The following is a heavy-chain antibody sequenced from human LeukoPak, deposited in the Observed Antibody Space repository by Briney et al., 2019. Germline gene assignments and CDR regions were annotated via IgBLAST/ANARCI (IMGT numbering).Heavy chain of an antibody. J-gene: IGHJ4*02. CDR1: GFTFSSYW. CDR2: IQYDGTNI. D-gene: IGHD6-25*01. CDR3: ASKAAEFYFDY. Sequence: GSLRLSCAASGFTFSSYWMSWVRQAPGKGLEWLSFIQYDGTNINYADSVKGRFTISRDNSKNTLYLQMSSLKPEDTAVYFCASKAAEFYFDYWGQRTLVSVSS. V-gene: IGHV3-30*02.